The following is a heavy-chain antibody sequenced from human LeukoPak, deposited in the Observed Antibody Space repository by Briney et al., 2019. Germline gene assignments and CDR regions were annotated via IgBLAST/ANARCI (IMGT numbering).Heavy chain of an antibody. V-gene: IGHV3-74*01. Sequence: GGPLRLSCAASGFTLSPFIMDWVRQSPGKGPVWVSRIGPDGSGTHYADFVKGRFTISRDNARNTLYLQISSLSVEDTAVYFCARDMWGTYDYWGQGALVTVSS. CDR2: IGPDGSGT. CDR1: GFTLSPFI. CDR3: ARDMWGTYDY. D-gene: IGHD1-14*01. J-gene: IGHJ4*02.